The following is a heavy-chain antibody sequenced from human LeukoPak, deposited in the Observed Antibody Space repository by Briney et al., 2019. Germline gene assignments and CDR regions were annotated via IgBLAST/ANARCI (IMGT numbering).Heavy chain of an antibody. V-gene: IGHV3-48*01. CDR1: GFTFSSYS. J-gene: IGHJ3*02. Sequence: GGSLRLSCAASGFTFSSYSMNWVRQAPGKGLEWVSYISSSSTIYYADSVKGRFTISRDNAKNSLYLQMNSLRAEDTAVYYCARDRSAGKSAFDIWGQGTMVTVSS. CDR2: ISSSSTI. CDR3: ARDRSAGKSAFDI.